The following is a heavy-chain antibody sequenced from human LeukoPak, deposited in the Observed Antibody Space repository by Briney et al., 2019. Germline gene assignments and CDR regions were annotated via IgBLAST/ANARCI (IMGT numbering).Heavy chain of an antibody. Sequence: GGSLRLSCAASGFTFSSYAMSWVRQAPGKGLEWVGRIKSKTDGGTTDYAAPVKGRFTISRDDSKNTLYLQMNSLKTEDTAVYYCTTAGPHYYYYYGMDVWGQGTTVTVSS. CDR3: TTAGPHYYYYYGMDV. CDR1: GFTFSSYA. CDR2: IKSKTDGGTT. V-gene: IGHV3-15*01. J-gene: IGHJ6*02.